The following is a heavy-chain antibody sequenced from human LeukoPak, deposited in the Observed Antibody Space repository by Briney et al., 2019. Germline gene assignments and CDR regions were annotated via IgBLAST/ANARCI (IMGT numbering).Heavy chain of an antibody. CDR3: ARVGSGWYRYYYYMDV. V-gene: IGHV1-8*01. J-gene: IGHJ6*03. CDR1: GYTFTSYD. Sequence: ASVKVSCKASGYTFTSYDINWVRQATGQGLEWMGWMNPNSGNTGYAQKFQGKVTMTRNTSISTAYMELSSLRSEDTAVYYCARVGSGWYRYYYYMDVWGKGTTVTISS. CDR2: MNPNSGNT. D-gene: IGHD6-19*01.